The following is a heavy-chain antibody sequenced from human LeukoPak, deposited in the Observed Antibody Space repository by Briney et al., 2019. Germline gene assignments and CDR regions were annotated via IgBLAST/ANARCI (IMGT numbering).Heavy chain of an antibody. J-gene: IGHJ6*02. V-gene: IGHV4-59*01. CDR2: IYYSGIT. CDR1: GGSISSYY. D-gene: IGHD2-2*01. Sequence: SETLSLTCTVSGGSISSYYWSWIRQPPGKGLEWIGYIYYSGITNYNPSLKSRVTISVDTSKNLFSLRLSSVTAADTAVYYCTRDLAYCSTTTCPDVWGQGTTVTVSS. CDR3: TRDLAYCSTTTCPDV.